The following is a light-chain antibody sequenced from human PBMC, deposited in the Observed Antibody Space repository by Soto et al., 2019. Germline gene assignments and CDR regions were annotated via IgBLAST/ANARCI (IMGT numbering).Light chain of an antibody. CDR2: RNN. CDR1: SSNIGSNY. CDR3: NSYAGSDTLGV. V-gene: IGLV1-47*01. J-gene: IGLJ2*01. Sequence: QSVLTQPPSASGTPGQRVTISCSGSSSNIGSNYVYWYQQLPGTAPKLLIYRNNQRPSGVPDRFSGSKSGNTASLTVSGLQAEDEADYYCNSYAGSDTLGVFGGGTKLTVL.